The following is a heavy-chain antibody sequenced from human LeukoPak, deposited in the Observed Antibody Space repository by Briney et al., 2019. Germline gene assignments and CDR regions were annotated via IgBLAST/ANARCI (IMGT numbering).Heavy chain of an antibody. Sequence: GGSLRLSCAASGFTFSSYWMSWVRQAPGKGLEWVANIKQDGSEKYYVDSVKGRFTISRDNAKNSLYLQMNSLRAEDTAVYYCARDGRDDSSGYYQGYYYYYGMDVWGQGTTVTVSS. D-gene: IGHD3-22*01. CDR2: IKQDGSEK. CDR1: GFTFSSYW. V-gene: IGHV3-7*01. CDR3: ARDGRDDSSGYYQGYYYYYGMDV. J-gene: IGHJ6*02.